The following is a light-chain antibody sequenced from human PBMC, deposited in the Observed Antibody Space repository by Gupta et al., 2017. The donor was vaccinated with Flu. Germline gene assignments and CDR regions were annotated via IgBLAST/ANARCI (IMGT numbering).Light chain of an antibody. CDR2: WNN. CDR1: SNNVGKDG. V-gene: IGLV10-54*04. CDR3: SAWDTSVSAWV. Sequence: NSNNVGKDGAAWLQQHQRHPPNVLFYWNNNRPSGISERFSASRSGNIASLTIAGLQPEDEADYYCSAWDTSVSAWVFGGGTKLTVL. J-gene: IGLJ3*02.